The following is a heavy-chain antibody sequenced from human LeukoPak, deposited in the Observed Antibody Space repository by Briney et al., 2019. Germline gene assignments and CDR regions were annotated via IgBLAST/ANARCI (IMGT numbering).Heavy chain of an antibody. CDR3: ARAGSYRGYFDY. CDR1: GGSISSYY. D-gene: IGHD1-26*01. CDR2: IYYTGST. Sequence: SETLSLTCTVSGGSISSYYWSWIRQPPRKELEWMGYIYYTGSTNNTSLKSRVTISLDTSKNQFSLKLSSVTAADTAVDYCARAGSYRGYFDYWGQGTLVTVSS. V-gene: IGHV4-59*01. J-gene: IGHJ4*02.